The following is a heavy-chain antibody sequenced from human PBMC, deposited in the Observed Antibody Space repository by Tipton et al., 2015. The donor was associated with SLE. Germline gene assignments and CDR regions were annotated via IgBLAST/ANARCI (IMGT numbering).Heavy chain of an antibody. CDR3: AGGTGAYFDH. Sequence: SLRLSCAASGFTFSTSAMHWVRQAPGKGLEWVAVIWYDGRNKFYADSVKGRFTISRDNSKNTLYLQMNRLRVEDTAVYYCAGGTGAYFDHWGQGTLVTVSS. CDR2: IWYDGRNK. V-gene: IGHV3-33*01. D-gene: IGHD3-16*01. J-gene: IGHJ4*02. CDR1: GFTFSTSA.